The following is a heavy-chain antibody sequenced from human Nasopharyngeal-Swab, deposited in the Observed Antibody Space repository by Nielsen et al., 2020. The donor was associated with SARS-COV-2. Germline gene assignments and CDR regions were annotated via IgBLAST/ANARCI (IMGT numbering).Heavy chain of an antibody. D-gene: IGHD1-14*01. CDR2: IRSTPYGATT. J-gene: IGHJ6*03. V-gene: IGHV3-49*04. CDR3: TRGRRPDANTLYFYMDV. CDR1: GFAFGSYA. Sequence: GESLKISCAASGFAFGSYAMNWVRQAPGMGLEWVSFIRSTPYGATTEYAASVKGRFTFSRDDSKSVVYLQMNSLETEDTAVYYCTRGRRPDANTLYFYMDVWGKGTTVTVSS.